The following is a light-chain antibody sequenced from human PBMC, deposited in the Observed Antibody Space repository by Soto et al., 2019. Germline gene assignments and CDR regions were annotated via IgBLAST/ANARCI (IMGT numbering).Light chain of an antibody. CDR1: NSNIGNNA. CDR3: ASWDDSLNGWV. Sequence: QSALTQPPSVSEAPSQRVTISCSGSNSNIGNNAVIWYQHLPGESPKLLIYYDDLLPSGVSDRFSGSKSGTSASLAISGLQSEDEADYYCASWDDSLNGWVFGGGTQLTVL. J-gene: IGLJ3*02. V-gene: IGLV1-36*01. CDR2: YDD.